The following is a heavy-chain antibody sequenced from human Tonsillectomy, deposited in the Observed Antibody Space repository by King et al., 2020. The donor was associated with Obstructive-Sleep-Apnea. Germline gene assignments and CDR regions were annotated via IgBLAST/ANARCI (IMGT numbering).Heavy chain of an antibody. CDR2: IDPSEPST. V-gene: IGHV5-10-1*03. J-gene: IGHJ6*02. CDR1: GYSFTSYW. Sequence: VQLVESGAEVKKPGESLRISCKGSGYSFTSYWISWVRKMPGKVLEWMGRIDPSEPSTNYIPSFQVHVTISADKSTSTAYLQWSSLKASDTAMYYCARLPPYDLGRMDVWGQGTTVTVSS. D-gene: IGHD3-3*01. CDR3: ARLPPYDLGRMDV.